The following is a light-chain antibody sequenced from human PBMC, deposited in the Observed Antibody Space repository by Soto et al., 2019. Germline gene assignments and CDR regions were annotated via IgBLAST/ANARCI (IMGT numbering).Light chain of an antibody. J-gene: IGKJ2*01. CDR2: KAS. CDR1: QSLSSW. V-gene: IGKV1-5*03. CDR3: QQYNSSPYT. Sequence: DIQMTQSPYTLSASVGDRVTITCRASQSLSSWLAWYQHKPGKAPNLLIYKASSLESGIPSRFSGSGSGTEFTLTISSLQPDDFATYYCQQYNSSPYTFGQGTKLEIK.